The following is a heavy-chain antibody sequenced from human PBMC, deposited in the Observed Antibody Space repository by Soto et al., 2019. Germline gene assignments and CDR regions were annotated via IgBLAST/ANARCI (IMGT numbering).Heavy chain of an antibody. Sequence: GGSLRLSCAASGFTFDDYAMHWVRQAPGKGLEWVSLISGDGGSTYYADSVKGRFTISRDNSKNSLYLQMNSLRTEETALYYCAKVAWVKCDEVVPAVKDYYYYYGMDVCGQGTTVTVSS. V-gene: IGHV3-43*02. CDR2: ISGDGGST. CDR1: GFTFDDYA. CDR3: AKVAWVKCDEVVPAVKDYYYYYGMDV. J-gene: IGHJ6*02. D-gene: IGHD2-2*01.